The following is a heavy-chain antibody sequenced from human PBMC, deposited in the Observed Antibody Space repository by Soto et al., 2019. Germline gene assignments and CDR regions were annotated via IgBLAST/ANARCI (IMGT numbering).Heavy chain of an antibody. D-gene: IGHD3-10*01. CDR2: LSNDGVNG. V-gene: IGHV3-30-3*01. Sequence: QVQVVESGGGVVQPGRSLRLSCAASGFTFSNYAMHWVRLAPGKGLEWVAVLSNDGVNGYYADSVKGRFTISRDNSKNTVYLQMNSLRAEDTAVYYCAKGSAGHYDSGTLLDWGQGTLVTVSS. CDR3: AKGSAGHYDSGTLLD. CDR1: GFTFSNYA. J-gene: IGHJ4*02.